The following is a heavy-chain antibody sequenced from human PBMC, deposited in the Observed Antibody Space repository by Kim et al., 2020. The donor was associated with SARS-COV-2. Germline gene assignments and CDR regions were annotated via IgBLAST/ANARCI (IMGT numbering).Heavy chain of an antibody. CDR1: GFTFGDYA. V-gene: IGHV3-49*03. D-gene: IGHD1-26*01. J-gene: IGHJ4*02. Sequence: GGSLRLSCTASGFTFGDYAMSWFRQAPGKGLEWVGFIRSKAYGGTTEYAASVKGRFTISRDDSKSIAYLQMNSLKTEDTAVYYCTREREYSGSYYGRHYWGQGTLVTVSS. CDR3: TREREYSGSYYGRHY. CDR2: IRSKAYGGTT.